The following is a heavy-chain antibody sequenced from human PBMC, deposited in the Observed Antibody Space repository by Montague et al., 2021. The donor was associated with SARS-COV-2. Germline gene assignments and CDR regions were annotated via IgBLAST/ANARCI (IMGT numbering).Heavy chain of an antibody. CDR1: GASIRTTNF. V-gene: IGHV4-4*02. Sequence: SETLSLTCAVSGASIRTTNFWSWVRQPPGKGLEWIGEIYRSGTTNYSPSLKSRVTISVDESKNQFSLKLTSATAADTAVYFCAKRSSYLLDTWGQGALVTVSS. CDR2: IYRSGTT. J-gene: IGHJ5*02. CDR3: AKRSSYLLDT. D-gene: IGHD3-3*01.